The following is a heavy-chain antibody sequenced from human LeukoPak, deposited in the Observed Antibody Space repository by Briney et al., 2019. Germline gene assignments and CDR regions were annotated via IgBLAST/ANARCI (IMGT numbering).Heavy chain of an antibody. Sequence: GGSLRLSCVTSGFTFERYVMHWMRLAPGKGLECVSSIHPNNGGVGYAASVKGRFTISRDNSKNTLYLQMNSLRAEDTAVYYCAKDGRIFGVADYWGQGTLVTVSS. D-gene: IGHD3-3*02. CDR2: IHPNNGGV. V-gene: IGHV3-9*01. CDR3: AKDGRIFGVADY. CDR1: GFTFERYV. J-gene: IGHJ4*02.